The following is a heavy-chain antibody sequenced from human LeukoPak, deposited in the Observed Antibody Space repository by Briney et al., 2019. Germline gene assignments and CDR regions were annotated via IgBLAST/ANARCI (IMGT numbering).Heavy chain of an antibody. CDR2: ITSGGTSI. Sequence: PGGSLRLSCAASGFTFSDYYMTWIRQAPGKGLEWVSFITSGGTSIYYADSVKGRFTISRDNAEKLLFLQMNSLRAEDTAVYYCARDPLRGDGYTFDSWGQGTLVTVSS. CDR3: ARDPLRGDGYTFDS. V-gene: IGHV3-11*04. CDR1: GFTFSDYY. J-gene: IGHJ4*02. D-gene: IGHD2-21*01.